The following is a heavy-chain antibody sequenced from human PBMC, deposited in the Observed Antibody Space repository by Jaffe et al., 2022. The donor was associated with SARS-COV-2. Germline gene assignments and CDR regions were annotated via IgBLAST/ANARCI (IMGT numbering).Heavy chain of an antibody. Sequence: QLQLQESGPGLVKPSETLSLTCTVSGGSISSSSYYWGWIRQPPGKGLEWIGSIYYSGSTYYNPSLKSRVTISVDTSKNQFSLKLSSVTAADTAVYYCARLESGRRYYYGMDVWGQGTTVTVSS. D-gene: IGHD6-6*01. J-gene: IGHJ6*02. CDR1: GGSISSSSYY. CDR2: IYYSGST. CDR3: ARLESGRRYYYGMDV. V-gene: IGHV4-39*01.